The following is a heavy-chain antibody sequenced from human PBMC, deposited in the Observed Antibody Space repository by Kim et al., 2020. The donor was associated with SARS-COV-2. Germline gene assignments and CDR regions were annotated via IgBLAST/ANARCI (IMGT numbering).Heavy chain of an antibody. CDR1: GGSISSDY. J-gene: IGHJ4*03. D-gene: IGHD6-13*01. CDR3: ARRSSSCYEDDY. CDR2: IYYSGST. Sequence: SETLSLTCTVSGGSISSDYWSWVRQPPGKGLEWIGYIYYSGSTNYNPSLKSRVTISVDMSKNQFSLKLSSVTAAATAASYCARRSSSCYEDDYWGHGTL. V-gene: IGHV4-59*08.